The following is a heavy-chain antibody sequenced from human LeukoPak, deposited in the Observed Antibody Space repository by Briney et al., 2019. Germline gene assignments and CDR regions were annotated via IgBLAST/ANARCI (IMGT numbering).Heavy chain of an antibody. J-gene: IGHJ4*02. D-gene: IGHD3-10*01. V-gene: IGHV3-30*02. CDR2: IRYDGSNK. CDR3: AKDYYGSGSYSLHFDY. CDR1: GFTFSSYG. Sequence: GGSLRLSCAASGFTFSSYGMHWVRQAPGKGLEWMAFIRYDGSNKYYADSVKGRFTISRDNSKNTLYLQMNSLRAEDTAVYYCAKDYYGSGSYSLHFDYWGQGTLVTVSS.